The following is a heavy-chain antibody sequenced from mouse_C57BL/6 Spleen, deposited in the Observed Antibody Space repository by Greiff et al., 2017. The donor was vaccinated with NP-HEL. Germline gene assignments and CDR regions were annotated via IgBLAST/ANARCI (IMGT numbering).Heavy chain of an antibody. CDR1: GFSLTSYG. CDR2: IWAGGST. CDR3: ARLEDI. V-gene: IGHV2-9*02. Sequence: VKLMESGPGLVAPSQSLSITCTVSGFSLTSYGVHWVRQPPGKGLEWLGVIWAGGSTNYNSALRSRLSISKDNSKSQVFLKMNSLQTVDTAMYYCARLEDIWGQGTTLIVAS. D-gene: IGHD1-3*01. J-gene: IGHJ2*01.